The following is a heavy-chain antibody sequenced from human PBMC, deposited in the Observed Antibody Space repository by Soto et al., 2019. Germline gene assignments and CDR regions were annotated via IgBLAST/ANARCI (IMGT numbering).Heavy chain of an antibody. CDR3: ARSDYGDYLPYGMDV. CDR1: GGSFSGYY. V-gene: IGHV4-34*01. Sequence: SETLSLTCAVYGGSFSGYYWSWIRQPPGKGLEWIGEINHSGSTNYNPSLKSPVTILVDTSKNQFSMKLSSVTAADTAVYYGARSDYGDYLPYGMDVWGQGTTVTVSS. CDR2: INHSGST. D-gene: IGHD4-17*01. J-gene: IGHJ6*02.